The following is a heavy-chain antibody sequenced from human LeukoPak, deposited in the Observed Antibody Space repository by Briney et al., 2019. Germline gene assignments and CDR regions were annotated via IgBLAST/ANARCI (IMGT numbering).Heavy chain of an antibody. J-gene: IGHJ6*03. D-gene: IGHD6-19*01. Sequence: GGSLRLSCAASGFTFSSYGMHWVRQAPGKGLEWVAFIRYDGSNKYYADSVKGRFTISRDNSKNTLYLQMNSLRAEDTAVYYCAKDGAVAGYYYYYYMDVWGKGTTVTVSS. CDR1: GFTFSSYG. V-gene: IGHV3-30*02. CDR3: AKDGAVAGYYYYYYMDV. CDR2: IRYDGSNK.